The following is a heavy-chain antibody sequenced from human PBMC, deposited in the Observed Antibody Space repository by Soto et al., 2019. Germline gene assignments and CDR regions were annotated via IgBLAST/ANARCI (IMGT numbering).Heavy chain of an antibody. CDR3: AKRVYNNYYQY. Sequence: GGSLRLSCAASGFTFSSYAMSWVRQFPGKGLEWVSTISDSSSTTYYADSVKGRFSTSRDNSKSTLYLQMNSLRAEDTAVYYCAKRVYNNYYQYWGQGTLVTVS. D-gene: IGHD4-4*01. CDR1: GFTFSSYA. V-gene: IGHV3-23*01. CDR2: ISDSSSTT. J-gene: IGHJ4*02.